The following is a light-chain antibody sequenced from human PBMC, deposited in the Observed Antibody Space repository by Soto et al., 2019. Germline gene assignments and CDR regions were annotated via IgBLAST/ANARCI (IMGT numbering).Light chain of an antibody. J-gene: IGLJ2*01. CDR1: SSDVGGYDY. V-gene: IGLV2-8*01. Sequence: QSALTQPPSASGSPGQSVTISCTGTSSDVGGYDYVSWYQQHPGKAPKLMIYEASERPSGVSARFSGSRSGNTASLTISALQAEDEADYSCCSFAGGATFVFGGGTKLTVL. CDR3: CSFAGGATFV. CDR2: EAS.